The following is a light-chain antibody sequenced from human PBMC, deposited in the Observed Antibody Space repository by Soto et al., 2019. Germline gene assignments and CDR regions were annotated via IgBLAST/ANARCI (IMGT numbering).Light chain of an antibody. Sequence: DIQMTQSPYSLSASLGDSVTITCRASQNIRTYLNWYQQKPGRAPKLLIYAASSLQSGVPSRFSGSGSGTDFTLTISSLQPEDFATYYCQQANSFPLTFGGGTKVEIK. J-gene: IGKJ4*01. CDR1: QNIRTY. CDR2: AAS. CDR3: QQANSFPLT. V-gene: IGKV1-12*01.